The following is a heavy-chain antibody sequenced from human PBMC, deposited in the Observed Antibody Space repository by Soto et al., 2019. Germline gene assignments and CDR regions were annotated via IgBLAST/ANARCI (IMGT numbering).Heavy chain of an antibody. V-gene: IGHV4-39*01. Sequence: SETLSLTCTVSGGSISSSSYYWDWIRQPPGKGLEWIGSIYYSGSTYYNPSLKSRVTISVDTSKNQFSLKLSSVTAADTAVYYCARQEGVLRFLEWLPASGMDVWGQGTTVTVSS. D-gene: IGHD3-3*01. J-gene: IGHJ6*02. CDR2: IYYSGST. CDR3: ARQEGVLRFLEWLPASGMDV. CDR1: GGSISSSSYY.